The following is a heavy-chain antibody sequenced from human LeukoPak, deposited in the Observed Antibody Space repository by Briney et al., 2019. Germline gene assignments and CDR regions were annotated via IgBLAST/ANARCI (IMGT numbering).Heavy chain of an antibody. CDR3: ARDAYYGDFTYGAFDI. J-gene: IGHJ3*02. CDR1: GFTFSSYG. CDR2: IWYDGSNK. Sequence: GGSLILSCAASGFTFSSYGMHWVRQAPGKGLEWVAVIWYDGSNKYYADSVKGRFTISRDNSKNTLYLQMNSLRAEDTAVYYCARDAYYGDFTYGAFDIWGQGTMVTVSS. V-gene: IGHV3-33*01. D-gene: IGHD4-17*01.